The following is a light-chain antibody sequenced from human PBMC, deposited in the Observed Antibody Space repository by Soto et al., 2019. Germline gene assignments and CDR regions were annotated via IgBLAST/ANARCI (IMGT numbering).Light chain of an antibody. J-gene: IGKJ4*01. CDR3: QQYDAWPLT. V-gene: IGKV3-15*01. Sequence: EIVLTQSPATLSLSPGERATLSCRASQSVSSYLAWYQQKPGQAPRLLIYDAIIRAPDVPARFSGSWSGTEFTLTINSLQSEDFAVYYCQQYDAWPLTFGGGTKVEIK. CDR1: QSVSSY. CDR2: DAI.